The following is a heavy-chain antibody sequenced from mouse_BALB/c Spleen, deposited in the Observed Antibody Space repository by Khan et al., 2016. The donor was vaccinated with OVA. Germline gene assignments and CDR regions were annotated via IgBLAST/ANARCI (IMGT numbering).Heavy chain of an antibody. CDR3: ARAYDYGAWFAY. CDR1: GFSLTTYG. CDR2: IWAGGST. J-gene: IGHJ3*01. V-gene: IGHV2-9*02. Sequence: QVQLKESGPGLVAPSQSLSITCTVSGFSLTTYGVHWVSQPPGKGLEWLGVIWAGGSTNYYSAIMSRLIISKDNSKSPAFVKQNSLQTYDTAMYYLARAYDYGAWFAYWGQGTLVTVSA. D-gene: IGHD1-1*01.